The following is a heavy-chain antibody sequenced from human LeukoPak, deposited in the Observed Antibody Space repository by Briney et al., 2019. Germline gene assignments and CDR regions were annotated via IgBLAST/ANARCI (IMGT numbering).Heavy chain of an antibody. V-gene: IGHV3-48*04. CDR2: ISSSGSTR. CDR1: GFTFSSYW. J-gene: IGHJ4*02. D-gene: IGHD3-10*01. CDR3: ARERTPKHYYGSGSYDRYFDH. Sequence: PGGSLRLSCAASGFTFSSYWMSWVRQAPGKGLEWISFISSSGSTRYYADSVKGRFTISRDTTKNSLHLQMNSLRAEDTAVYYCARERTPKHYYGSGSYDRYFDHWGQGTLVTVSS.